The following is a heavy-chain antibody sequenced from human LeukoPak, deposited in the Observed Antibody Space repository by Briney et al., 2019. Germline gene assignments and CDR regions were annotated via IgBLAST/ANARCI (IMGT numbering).Heavy chain of an antibody. J-gene: IGHJ4*02. CDR2: ISYDGNIK. Sequence: GGSLRLSCAASGFTFSSYGMHWVRQAPGKGLEWVAVISYDGNIKYYANSVKGRFTISRDNSKNTLYLQMNSLRAEDTAVYYCAKRSGDSSGWYTADYWGQGTLVTVSS. CDR3: AKRSGDSSGWYTADY. D-gene: IGHD6-19*01. V-gene: IGHV3-30*18. CDR1: GFTFSSYG.